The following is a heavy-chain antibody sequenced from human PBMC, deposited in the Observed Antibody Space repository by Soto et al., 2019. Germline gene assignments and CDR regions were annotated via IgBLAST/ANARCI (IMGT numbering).Heavy chain of an antibody. CDR3: ATSDSMWDYYAMDV. CDR2: IKSRTDGGTT. CDR1: GFTVSSNY. D-gene: IGHD4-4*01. J-gene: IGHJ6*02. Sequence: EVQLVESGGGLIQPGGSLRLSCAASGFTVSSNYMTWVRQAPGKGLEWVGRIKSRTDGGTTDYAAPVKARFTISRFDSENTLYLQLNSLKSDDTAVYYCATSDSMWDYYAMDVWGQGTTVTVSS. V-gene: IGHV3-15*01.